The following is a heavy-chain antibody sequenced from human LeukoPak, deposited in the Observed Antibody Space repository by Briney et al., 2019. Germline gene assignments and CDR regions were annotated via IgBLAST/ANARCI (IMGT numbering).Heavy chain of an antibody. CDR3: AASTKHTAMVDY. J-gene: IGHJ4*02. V-gene: IGHV3-21*01. CDR1: GFTFSSYS. CDR2: IGSSSSYI. D-gene: IGHD5-18*01. Sequence: PGRSLRLSCAASGFTFSSYSMNWVRQAPGKGLEWVSSIGSSSSYIYYADPVKGRFTISRDNAKNSLHLQMNSLRAEDTAVYYCAASTKHTAMVDYWGQGTLVTVSS.